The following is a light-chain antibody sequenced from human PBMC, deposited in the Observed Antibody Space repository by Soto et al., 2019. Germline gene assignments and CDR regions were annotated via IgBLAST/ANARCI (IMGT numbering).Light chain of an antibody. CDR3: QQYGSSPMI. V-gene: IGKV3-20*01. Sequence: EIVLTQSPGTLSLSPGERATLFCRASQSVSSSYLAWYQQKPGRLPRLLIYGASNRATGIPDRISGSGSDTDFTLTISRLEPEDFAVYYCQQYGSSPMIFGGGTKVDIK. J-gene: IGKJ4*01. CDR1: QSVSSSY. CDR2: GAS.